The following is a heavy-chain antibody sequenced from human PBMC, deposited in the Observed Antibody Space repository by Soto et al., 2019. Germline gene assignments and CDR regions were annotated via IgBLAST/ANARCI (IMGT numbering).Heavy chain of an antibody. Sequence: ASVKVSCKASGGTFSGYAISWVRQAPGQGLEWMGGIIPIFGTANYAQKFQGRVTITADESTSTAYMELSSLRSEDTAVYYCARDGYSSGWSYYFDYWGQGTLVTVSS. J-gene: IGHJ4*02. CDR1: GGTFSGYA. CDR2: IIPIFGTA. CDR3: ARDGYSSGWSYYFDY. D-gene: IGHD6-19*01. V-gene: IGHV1-69*13.